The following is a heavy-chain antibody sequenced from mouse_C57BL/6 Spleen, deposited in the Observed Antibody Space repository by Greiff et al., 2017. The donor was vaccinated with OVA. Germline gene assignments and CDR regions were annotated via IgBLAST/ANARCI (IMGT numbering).Heavy chain of an antibody. CDR3: ARARAITTVVAENFDY. CDR2: INPSSGYT. D-gene: IGHD1-1*01. Sequence: VQLQQSGAELARPGASVKMSCKASGYTFTSYTMHWVKQRPGQGLEWIGYINPSSGYTKYNQKFKDKATLTADKSSSTAYMQLSSLTSEDSAVYYCARARAITTVVAENFDYWGQGTTLTVSS. V-gene: IGHV1-4*01. J-gene: IGHJ2*01. CDR1: GYTFTSYT.